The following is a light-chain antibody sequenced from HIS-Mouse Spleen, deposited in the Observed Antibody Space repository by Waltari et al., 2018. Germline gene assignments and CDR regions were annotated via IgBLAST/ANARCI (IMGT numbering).Light chain of an antibody. CDR2: EVS. J-gene: IGLJ3*02. Sequence: QSALPQPPSASGSPGPSVTIPCTGTSRPVRGYTYVPWYQQHPGKAPKLMIYEVSKRPSGVPDRFSGSKSGNTASLTVSGLQAEDEADYYCSSYAGSNNLVFGGGTKLTVL. CDR3: SSYAGSNNLV. CDR1: SRPVRGYTY. V-gene: IGLV2-8*01.